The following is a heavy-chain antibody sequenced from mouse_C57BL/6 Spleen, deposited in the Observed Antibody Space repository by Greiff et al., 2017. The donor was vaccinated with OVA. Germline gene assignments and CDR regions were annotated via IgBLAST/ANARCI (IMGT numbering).Heavy chain of an antibody. V-gene: IGHV1-47*01. D-gene: IGHD1-1*01. J-gene: IGHJ1*03. CDR1: GYTFTTYP. CDR3: ARTYYYGSSYWYFDV. CDR2: FHPYNDDT. Sequence: VMLVESGAELVKPGASVKMSCKASGYTFTTYPIEWMKQNHGKSLEWIGNFHPYNDDTKYNEKFKGKATFTVEKSSSTVYLELSRLTSDDSAVYYGARTYYYGSSYWYFDVWGTGTTVTVSS.